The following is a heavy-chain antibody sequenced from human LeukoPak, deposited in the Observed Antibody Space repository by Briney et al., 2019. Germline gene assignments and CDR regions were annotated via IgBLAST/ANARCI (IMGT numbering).Heavy chain of an antibody. Sequence: PSETLSLTCTVSGGSISSYYWSWIRQPPGKGLEWIGYIYYSGSTNYNPSLKSRVTISVDTSKNQFSLKLSSVTAADTAVYYCARDGSGTKTKLHYYYYMDVWGKGTTVTVSS. D-gene: IGHD3-10*01. CDR3: ARDGSGTKTKLHYYYYMDV. J-gene: IGHJ6*03. CDR1: GGSISSYY. V-gene: IGHV4-59*01. CDR2: IYYSGST.